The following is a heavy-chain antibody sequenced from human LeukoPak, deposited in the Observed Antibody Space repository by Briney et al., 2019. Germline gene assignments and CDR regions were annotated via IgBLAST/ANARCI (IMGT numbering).Heavy chain of an antibody. J-gene: IGHJ6*03. Sequence: PSETLSLTCTVSGGSISSHYWSWIRQPPGKGLEWIGYIYYSGSTNYNPSLKSRVTISVGTSKNQFSLKLSSVTAADTAVYYCARAGYYYYMDVWGKGTTVTVSS. CDR3: ARAGYYYYMDV. CDR2: IYYSGST. V-gene: IGHV4-59*11. CDR1: GGSISSHY.